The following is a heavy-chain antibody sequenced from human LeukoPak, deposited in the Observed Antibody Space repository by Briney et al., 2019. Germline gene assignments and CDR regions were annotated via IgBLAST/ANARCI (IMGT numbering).Heavy chain of an antibody. CDR2: IYHSGRT. J-gene: IGHJ4*02. CDR3: ARGGAQLWPLDY. Sequence: SGTLSLTCAVSDGSISNSNWWSWVRQPPGKGLEWIGEIYHSGRTNYNPSLKSRVTISVDKSKNQFSLKLSSVTAADTAVYYCARGGAQLWPLDYWGQGTLVTVSS. CDR1: DGSISNSNW. V-gene: IGHV4-4*02. D-gene: IGHD5-18*01.